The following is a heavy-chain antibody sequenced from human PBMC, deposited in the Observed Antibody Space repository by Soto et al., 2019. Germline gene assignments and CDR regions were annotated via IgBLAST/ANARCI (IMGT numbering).Heavy chain of an antibody. V-gene: IGHV5-10-1*01. D-gene: IGHD1-1*01. CDR2: IDPSDSYT. CDR1: GYRFTNSW. Sequence: PGESLKISCKGSGYRFTNSWITWVRQMPGKGLEWMGRIDPSDSYTNYSPSFQGHVTISVDKSISTAYLQWSSLKASDTAIYYCARLGYGYYFDYWGQGTLVTVSS. CDR3: ARLGYGYYFDY. J-gene: IGHJ4*02.